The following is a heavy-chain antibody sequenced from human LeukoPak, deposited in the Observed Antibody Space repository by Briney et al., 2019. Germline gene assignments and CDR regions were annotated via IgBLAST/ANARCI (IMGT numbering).Heavy chain of an antibody. J-gene: IGHJ6*03. CDR3: ARGSRYCTNGVCYAENYYYYMDV. V-gene: IGHV4-59*01. CDR2: IYYSGST. Sequence: SETLSLTCTVSGGSISSYYWSWIRQPPGKGLEWIGYIYYSGSTNYNPSLKSRVTISVDTSKNQFSLKLSSVTAADTAVYYCARGSRYCTNGVCYAENYYYYMDVWGKGTTVTVSS. D-gene: IGHD2-8*01. CDR1: GGSISSYY.